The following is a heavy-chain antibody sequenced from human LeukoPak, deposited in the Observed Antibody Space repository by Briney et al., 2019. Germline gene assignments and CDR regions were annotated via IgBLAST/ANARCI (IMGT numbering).Heavy chain of an antibody. D-gene: IGHD3-3*01. CDR1: GYTFTSYY. Sequence: ASVKVSCKASGYTFTSYYMHWVRQAPGQGLEWMGIINPSGGSTSYAQKFQGRVTMTRDTSTSTVYMDLRSLRSDDTAVYYCARAYDFWSGYFDFWGQGTLVIVSS. CDR2: INPSGGST. CDR3: ARAYDFWSGYFDF. V-gene: IGHV1-46*01. J-gene: IGHJ4*02.